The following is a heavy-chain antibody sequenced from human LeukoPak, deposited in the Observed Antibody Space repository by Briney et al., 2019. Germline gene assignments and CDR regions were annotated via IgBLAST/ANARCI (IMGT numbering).Heavy chain of an antibody. D-gene: IGHD4-17*01. CDR2: IQHDGSNK. CDR1: GFTFSCYD. Sequence: PGGSLRLSCAASGFTFSCYDMHWVRQAPGKGLEWVAFIQHDGSNKYYADSVKGRFPISRDNSKNTLFLQMNSLRAEDTAVYYCARGDAVTTFGYWGQGTLVTVSS. CDR3: ARGDAVTTFGY. J-gene: IGHJ4*02. V-gene: IGHV3-30*02.